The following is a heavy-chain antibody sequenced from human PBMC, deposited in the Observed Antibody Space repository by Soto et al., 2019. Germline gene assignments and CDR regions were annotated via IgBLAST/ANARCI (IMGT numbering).Heavy chain of an antibody. Sequence: PGGSLRLSCTASGFTFNTHWMHWVRQAPGKGLVWVSRIYFDGITTNYADSVKGRLTVSRDNAKNTVYLHVNTPRDEDSAVYCGARGGAMEVDYWRQGPLVTVSS. CDR2: IYFDGITT. D-gene: IGHD1-1*01. CDR3: ARGGAMEVDY. J-gene: IGHJ4*02. CDR1: GFTFNTHW. V-gene: IGHV3-74*01.